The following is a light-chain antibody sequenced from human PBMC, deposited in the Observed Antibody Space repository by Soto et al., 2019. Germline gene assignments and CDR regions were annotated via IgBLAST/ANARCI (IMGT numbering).Light chain of an antibody. J-gene: IGKJ4*01. CDR2: GAS. V-gene: IGKV3-20*01. CDR3: QQYGDSLLT. CDR1: QAVTSKF. Sequence: EILLTQSPGTLSLSPGDEATLSCKASQAVTSKFLAWYQQKPGQPPRLLILGASTRDTGIADRFSGSGSGTDFTLTISRLEPEDFEVYYCQQYGDSLLTFGGGTKVDIK.